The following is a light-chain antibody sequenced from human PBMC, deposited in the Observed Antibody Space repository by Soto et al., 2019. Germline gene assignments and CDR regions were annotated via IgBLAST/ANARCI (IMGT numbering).Light chain of an antibody. V-gene: IGKV1-27*01. J-gene: IGKJ3*01. CDR1: QGISNY. CDR2: AAS. Sequence: DIQITQSPSSLSASVGDRVTITCRASQGISNYLAWYQQRPGKVPKLLIYAASTLQSGVPSRFSGSGSGTNFTLTISGLQPEDVATYYCQKYNSAPRTFGPGTKVDIK. CDR3: QKYNSAPRT.